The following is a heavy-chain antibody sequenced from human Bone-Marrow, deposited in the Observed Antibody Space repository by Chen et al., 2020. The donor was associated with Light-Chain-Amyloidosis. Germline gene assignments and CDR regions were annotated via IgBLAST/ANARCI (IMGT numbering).Heavy chain of an antibody. J-gene: IGHJ4*02. CDR1: GFNFSSFG. CDR2: VSGSTVST. D-gene: IGHD3-10*01. CDR3: TRKGGYFDF. Sequence: EVQLVESGGGLVQPGGSLRLSCATSGFNFSSFGMSWVRQAPGKGLEWVSTVSGSTVSTYYAGAVKGRFIISRDNSKSTLYLQMNSLRAGDTAVYFCTRKGGYFDFCGQGSLVTVSS. V-gene: IGHV3-23*04.